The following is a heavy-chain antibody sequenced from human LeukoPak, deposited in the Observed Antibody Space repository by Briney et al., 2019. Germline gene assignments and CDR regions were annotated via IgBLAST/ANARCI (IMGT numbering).Heavy chain of an antibody. CDR3: ARLPGVFAY. J-gene: IGHJ4*02. D-gene: IGHD6-25*01. V-gene: IGHV1-2*02. CDR1: GYTFTVYY. CDR2: IDPNSGGT. Sequence: ASVKVSCKASGYTFTVYYIHWVRQAPGQGLEWMGWIDPNSGGTNYAQKFQGRVTMTRDTSISTVYMELSRLRSDDTAVYFCARLPGVFAYWGRGTLVTVSS.